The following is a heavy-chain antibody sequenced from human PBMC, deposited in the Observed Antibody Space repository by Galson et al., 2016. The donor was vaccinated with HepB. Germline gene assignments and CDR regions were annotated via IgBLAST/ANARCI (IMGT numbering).Heavy chain of an antibody. V-gene: IGHV3-7*01. CDR1: GFTFSSHW. Sequence: SLRLSCAASGFTFSSHWMSWVRQAPGKGLEWVANIKQDGSENYYVDSGKGPFSISRDNGKDSLYLQMNSLRAEDTALYYCARFDYGDYNDAFDIWGQGTMVTVSS. J-gene: IGHJ3*02. CDR3: ARFDYGDYNDAFDI. D-gene: IGHD4-17*01. CDR2: IKQDGSEN.